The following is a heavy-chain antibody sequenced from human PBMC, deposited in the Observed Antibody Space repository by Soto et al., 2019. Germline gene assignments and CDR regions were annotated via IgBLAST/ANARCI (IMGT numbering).Heavy chain of an antibody. CDR2: INPNNGDT. Sequence: QVRLVQSGAEVEKPGASVKVSCKTSGYFFTSHYIHWVRLAPGRGLEWMGRINPNNGDTNSPQKVQGRVTMTSDTSISTAYMEMSGLRSDDTALYYCAREITYGGGSFSLGLWGQGTLVTVSS. V-gene: IGHV1-2*06. CDR1: GYFFTSHY. CDR3: AREITYGGGSFSLGL. J-gene: IGHJ4*02. D-gene: IGHD3-10*01.